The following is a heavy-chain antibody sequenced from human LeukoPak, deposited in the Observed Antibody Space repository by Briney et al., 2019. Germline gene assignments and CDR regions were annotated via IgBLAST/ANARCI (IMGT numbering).Heavy chain of an antibody. V-gene: IGHV1-2*02. D-gene: IGHD5-12*01. J-gene: IGHJ3*02. Sequence: WASVKVSCKASGYTFTGYYMHWVRQAPGQGLEWMGWINPNSGGTNCAQKFQGRVTMTRDTSISTAYMELSRLRSDDTAVYYCAREQIEMATIGAFDIWGQGTMVTVSS. CDR1: GYTFTGYY. CDR3: AREQIEMATIGAFDI. CDR2: INPNSGGT.